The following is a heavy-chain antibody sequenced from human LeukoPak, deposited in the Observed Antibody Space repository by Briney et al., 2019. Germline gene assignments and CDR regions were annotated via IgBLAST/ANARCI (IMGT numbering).Heavy chain of an antibody. Sequence: SETLSLTCTVSGGSISSYCWSWIRQPAGKGLEWIGRIYTSGSTNYNPSLKSRVTISVDKSKNQFSLKLSSVTAADTAVYYCARDRVGATSYFGYWGQGTLVTVSS. CDR1: GGSISSYC. CDR2: IYTSGST. J-gene: IGHJ4*02. V-gene: IGHV4-4*07. D-gene: IGHD1-26*01. CDR3: ARDRVGATSYFGY.